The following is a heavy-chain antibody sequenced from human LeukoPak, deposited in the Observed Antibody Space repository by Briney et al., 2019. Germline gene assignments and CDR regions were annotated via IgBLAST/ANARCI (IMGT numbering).Heavy chain of an antibody. CDR1: GFTFDDYA. D-gene: IGHD6-13*01. CDR3: AKNRAVGTSAQGH. J-gene: IGHJ4*02. CDR2: ISWNSGSI. Sequence: GGSLRLSCAASGFTFDDYAMHWVRQAPGKGLEWVSGISWNSGSIGYADSVKGRFTISRDNAKNSLYLQMHSLRAEDTAMYYCAKNRAVGTSAQGHWGQGTLVTVSS. V-gene: IGHV3-9*01.